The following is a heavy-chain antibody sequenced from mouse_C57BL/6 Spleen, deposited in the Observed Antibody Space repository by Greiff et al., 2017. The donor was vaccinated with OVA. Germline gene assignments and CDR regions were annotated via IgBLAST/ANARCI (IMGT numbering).Heavy chain of an antibody. Sequence: VQLQQSGAELVRPGTSVKMSCKASGYTFTNYWIGWAKQRPGHGLEWIGDIYPGGGYTNYNEKFKGKATLTADKSSSTAYMQFSSLTSEDSAIYYCARGDYYGSSFPFDYWGQGTTLTVSS. CDR1: GYTFTNYW. CDR2: IYPGGGYT. V-gene: IGHV1-63*01. J-gene: IGHJ2*01. CDR3: ARGDYYGSSFPFDY. D-gene: IGHD1-1*01.